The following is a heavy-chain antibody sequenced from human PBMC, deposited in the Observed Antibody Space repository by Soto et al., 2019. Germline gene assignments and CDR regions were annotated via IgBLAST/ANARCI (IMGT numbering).Heavy chain of an antibody. CDR2: ISLYNGNT. J-gene: IGHJ4*02. V-gene: IGHV1-18*04. CDR3: AIYHRELFRFDY. D-gene: IGHD3-10*01. Sequence: ASVKVSCKAYDFSFTSHGISWVRQAPGQGLEWMGWISLYNGNTNYAQQFQGRVTMTTDTSTSTAYMELRSLRSDDTAMYFCAIYHRELFRFDYWGQGPMGTVSS. CDR1: DFSFTSHG.